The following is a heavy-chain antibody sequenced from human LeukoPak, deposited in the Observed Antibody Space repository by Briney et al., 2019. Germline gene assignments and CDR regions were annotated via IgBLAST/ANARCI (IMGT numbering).Heavy chain of an antibody. Sequence: PSETLSLTCTVSGGSISSSSYSWGWIRQPPGKGLEWIGSIYYSGSTYYNPSLKSRVTISVDTSKNQFSLKLSSVTAADTAVYYCATGDSSGYYSAPMDYWGQGTLVTVSS. J-gene: IGHJ4*02. CDR2: IYYSGST. V-gene: IGHV4-39*01. D-gene: IGHD3-22*01. CDR3: ATGDSSGYYSAPMDY. CDR1: GGSISSSSYS.